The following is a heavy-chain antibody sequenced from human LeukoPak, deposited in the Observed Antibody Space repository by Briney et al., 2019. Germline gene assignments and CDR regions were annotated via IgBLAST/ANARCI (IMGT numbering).Heavy chain of an antibody. CDR2: INPNSGGT. CDR3: ARGSVARPYSSGSYYFDY. J-gene: IGHJ4*02. Sequence: ASVKVSCKASGYTFTGYYMHWVRQAPGQGLEWMGWINPNSGGTNYAQKFQGRVTMTRDTSISTAYMELSRLRSDDTAVYYCARGSVARPYSSGSYYFDYWGQGNPGHRLL. D-gene: IGHD6-19*01. V-gene: IGHV1-2*02. CDR1: GYTFTGYY.